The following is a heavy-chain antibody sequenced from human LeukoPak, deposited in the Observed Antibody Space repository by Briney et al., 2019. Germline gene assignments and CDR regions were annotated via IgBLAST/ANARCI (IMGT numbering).Heavy chain of an antibody. CDR1: GGTFSSYA. J-gene: IGHJ6*04. D-gene: IGHD3-10*01. CDR2: IIPIFGTA. CDR3: ARDPIITPFYYYYGMDV. Sequence: ASVKVSCEASGGTFSSYAISWVRQAPGQGLEWMGGIIPIFGTANYAQKFQGRVTITADESTSTAYMELSSLRSEDTAVYYCARDPIITPFYYYYGMDVWGKGTTVTVSS. V-gene: IGHV1-69*13.